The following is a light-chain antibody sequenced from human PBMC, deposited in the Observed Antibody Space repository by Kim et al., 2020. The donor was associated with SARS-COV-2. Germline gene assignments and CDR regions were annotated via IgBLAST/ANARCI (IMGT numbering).Light chain of an antibody. CDR3: LQHNTYPRT. CDR2: GAS. Sequence: DIQMTQSPSSLSASVGDRVTITCRASQHIRDDLGWYQQKPGKPPTRLIYGASTLESGVPSRFSGSRSGTEFTLTISSLQAEDLATYYCLQHNTYPRTFGQGTKVDIK. J-gene: IGKJ1*01. V-gene: IGKV1-17*01. CDR1: QHIRDD.